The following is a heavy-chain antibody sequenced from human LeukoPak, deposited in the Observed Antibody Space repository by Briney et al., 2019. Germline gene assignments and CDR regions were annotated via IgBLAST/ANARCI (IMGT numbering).Heavy chain of an antibody. V-gene: IGHV3-53*05. Sequence: GGSLRLSCAASGFTVSSNYMSWVRQAPGKGLEWVSVIYSGGSTYYADSVKGRFTISRDNAKNSLYLQMNSLRAEDTALYYCAKGMREELRGVADHFDYWGQGTLVTVSS. CDR1: GFTVSSNY. CDR3: AKGMREELRGVADHFDY. J-gene: IGHJ4*02. CDR2: IYSGGST. D-gene: IGHD3-10*01.